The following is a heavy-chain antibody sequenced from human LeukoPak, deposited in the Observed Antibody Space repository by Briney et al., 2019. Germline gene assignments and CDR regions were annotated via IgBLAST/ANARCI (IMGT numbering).Heavy chain of an antibody. CDR1: GYSFTSYW. Sequence: GESLQISCKGSGYSFTSYWIGWVRQLAGKGLEWMGIIYPGDSDTRYSPSFQGQVTISADKSINTAYLQWSSLKASDTAMYYCARTLYYDSSGYRPDYWGQGTQVTVSS. CDR2: IYPGDSDT. V-gene: IGHV5-51*01. J-gene: IGHJ4*02. CDR3: ARTLYYDSSGYRPDY. D-gene: IGHD3-22*01.